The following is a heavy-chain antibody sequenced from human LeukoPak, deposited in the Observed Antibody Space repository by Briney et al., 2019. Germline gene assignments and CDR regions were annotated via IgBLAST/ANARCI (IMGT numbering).Heavy chain of an antibody. J-gene: IGHJ4*02. CDR1: GGSISSYY. V-gene: IGHV4-59*08. CDR3: ARSKWELLDY. CDR2: IYYSGST. Sequence: PSETLSLTCTVSGGSISSYYWSWIRQLPGKGLEWIGYIYYSGSTNYNPSLKSRVTISVDTSKNQFSLKLSSVTAADTAVYYCARSKWELLDYWGQGTLVTVSS. D-gene: IGHD1-26*01.